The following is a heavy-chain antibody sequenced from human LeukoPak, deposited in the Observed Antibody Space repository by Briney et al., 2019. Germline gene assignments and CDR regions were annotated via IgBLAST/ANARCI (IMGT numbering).Heavy chain of an antibody. V-gene: IGHV4-59*01. D-gene: IGHD1-1*01. CDR1: GGSISSYY. CDR3: ARDGLEDYYYYMDV. CDR2: NYYSGST. J-gene: IGHJ6*03. Sequence: SETLSLTCTVSGGSISSYYWSWIRQPPGKGLEWIGYNYYSGSTNYNPSLKSRVTISVDTSKNQFSLKLSSVTAADTAVYYCARDGLEDYYYYMDVWGKGTTVTVSS.